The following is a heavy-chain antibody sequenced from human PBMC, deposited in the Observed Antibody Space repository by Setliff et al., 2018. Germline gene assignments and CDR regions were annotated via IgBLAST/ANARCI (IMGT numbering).Heavy chain of an antibody. D-gene: IGHD3-16*01. Sequence: ASVKVSCKASGYTFSSYAMGWMRQALGQRLEWMGWINTNTGNPSYAQDFTGRLVFSLDTSVNTAFVQISSLKAEDTAVYYCARDGGNGVDYWGQGTLVTVSS. CDR3: ARDGGNGVDY. CDR1: GYTFSSYA. J-gene: IGHJ4*02. CDR2: INTNTGNP. V-gene: IGHV7-4-1*02.